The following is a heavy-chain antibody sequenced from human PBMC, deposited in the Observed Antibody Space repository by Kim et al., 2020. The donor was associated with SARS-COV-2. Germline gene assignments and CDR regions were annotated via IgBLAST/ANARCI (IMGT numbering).Heavy chain of an antibody. D-gene: IGHD3-10*01. CDR3: AGITMVRGVIDY. Sequence: DYAAPVKGTFTISRDDSKNTLYLQMNSLKTEDTAVYYCAGITMVRGVIDYWGQGTLVTVSS. V-gene: IGHV3-15*01. J-gene: IGHJ4*02.